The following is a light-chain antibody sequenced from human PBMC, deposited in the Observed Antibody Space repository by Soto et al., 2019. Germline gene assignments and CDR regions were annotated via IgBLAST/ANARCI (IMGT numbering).Light chain of an antibody. Sequence: QSALTQPASVSGSPGQSITISCTGTSSDVGGYKYVSWYQQHPGKAPKLMIYDVTNRPSGVSDRFSGSKSGNTASLTISGLQAEDEADYYSSSYTSSSPSYVFGTGTKLTVL. V-gene: IGLV2-14*01. J-gene: IGLJ1*01. CDR3: SSYTSSSPSYV. CDR2: DVT. CDR1: SSDVGGYKY.